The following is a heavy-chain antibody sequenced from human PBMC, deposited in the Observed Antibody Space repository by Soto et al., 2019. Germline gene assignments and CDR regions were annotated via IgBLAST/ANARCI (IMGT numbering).Heavy chain of an antibody. CDR2: ITGSGGST. CDR3: VKAMYYDILTGYYFDY. J-gene: IGHJ4*02. Sequence: GGSLRLSCVDSGFTLSTYAMSWVRQAPGKGLEWVSGITGSGGSTYYADSVKGRFTISRDNSKNTLYLQMSSLRAEDTAVYYCVKAMYYDILTGYYFDYWGQGTLVTVSS. CDR1: GFTLSTYA. D-gene: IGHD3-9*01. V-gene: IGHV3-23*01.